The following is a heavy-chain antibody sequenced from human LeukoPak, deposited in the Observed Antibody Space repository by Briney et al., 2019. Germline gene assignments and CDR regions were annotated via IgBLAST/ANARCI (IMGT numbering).Heavy chain of an antibody. D-gene: IGHD6-13*01. CDR1: GFTFSSYE. CDR2: ISSSGSII. Sequence: GGSLRLSCAASGFTFSSYEMNWVRQAPGKGLEWVSYISSSGSIIYYADSVKGRFTISRDNAKNSLYLQMNSLRAEDTAVYYCARDLTAAAVSGSYYFDYWGQGTLVTVSS. CDR3: ARDLTAAAVSGSYYFDY. V-gene: IGHV3-48*03. J-gene: IGHJ4*02.